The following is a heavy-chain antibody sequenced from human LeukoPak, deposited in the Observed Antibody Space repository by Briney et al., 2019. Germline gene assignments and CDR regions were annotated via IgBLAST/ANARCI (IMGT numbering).Heavy chain of an antibody. J-gene: IGHJ6*03. Sequence: SETLSLTCTVSGGSISSGDYYWSWIRQPPGKGLEWIGYIYYSGSTYYNPSLKSRVTISVDTSKNQFSLKLSSVTAADTAVYYCARQDDYSNPYYYYMDVWGKGTTVTVSS. CDR2: IYYSGST. V-gene: IGHV4-30-4*01. D-gene: IGHD4-11*01. CDR1: GGSISSGDYY. CDR3: ARQDDYSNPYYYYMDV.